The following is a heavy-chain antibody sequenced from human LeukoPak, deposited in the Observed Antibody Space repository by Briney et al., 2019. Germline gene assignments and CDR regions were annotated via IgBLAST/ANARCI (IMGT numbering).Heavy chain of an antibody. Sequence: PGGSLRLSCAASGFTFSSYSMNWVRQAPGKGLEWVSSISSSSSYIYYADSAKGRFTISRDNAKNSLYLQMNSLRAEDTAVYYCASAVAGTDYYYGMDVWGQGTTVTVSS. CDR1: GFTFSSYS. V-gene: IGHV3-21*01. J-gene: IGHJ6*02. D-gene: IGHD6-19*01. CDR2: ISSSSSYI. CDR3: ASAVAGTDYYYGMDV.